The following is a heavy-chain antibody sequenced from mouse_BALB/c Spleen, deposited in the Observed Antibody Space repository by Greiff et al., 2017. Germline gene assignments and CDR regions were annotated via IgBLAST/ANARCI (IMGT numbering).Heavy chain of an antibody. Sequence: QVQLQQSGAELARPGASVKMSCKASGYTFTSYTMHWVKQRPGQGLEWIGYINPSSGYTNYNQKFKDKATLTADKSSSTAYMQLSSLTSEDSAVYYCARWGATGYYFDYWGQGTTLTVSS. D-gene: IGHD3-1*01. J-gene: IGHJ2*01. CDR1: GYTFTSYT. CDR3: ARWGATGYYFDY. CDR2: INPSSGYT. V-gene: IGHV1-4*01.